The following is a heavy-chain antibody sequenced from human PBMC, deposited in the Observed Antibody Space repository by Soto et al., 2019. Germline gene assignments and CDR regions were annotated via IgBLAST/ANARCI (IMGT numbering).Heavy chain of an antibody. CDR3: ARVYSGYDVEVYFDY. CDR2: IYYSGST. Sequence: PSETLSLTCTVSGGSISSYYWSWIRQPPGKGLEWIGYIYYSGSTNYNPSLKSRVTISVDTSKNQFSLKLSSVTAADTAVYYCARVYSGYDVEVYFDYWGQGTLVTVSS. J-gene: IGHJ4*02. D-gene: IGHD5-12*01. V-gene: IGHV4-59*01. CDR1: GGSISSYY.